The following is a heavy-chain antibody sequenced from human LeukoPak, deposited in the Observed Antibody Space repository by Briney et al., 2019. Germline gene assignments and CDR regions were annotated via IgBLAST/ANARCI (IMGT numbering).Heavy chain of an antibody. CDR3: ARAGLYYYDSSGYYEGYYFDY. V-gene: IGHV1-69*13. D-gene: IGHD3-22*01. J-gene: IGHJ4*02. Sequence: ASVKVSCKASGGTFSSYAISWVRQAPGQGLEWMGGIIPIFGTANYAQKFQGRVTITADESTSTAYMELSSLRSEDTAVYYCARAGLYYYDSSGYYEGYYFDYWGQGTLVTVS. CDR1: GGTFSSYA. CDR2: IIPIFGTA.